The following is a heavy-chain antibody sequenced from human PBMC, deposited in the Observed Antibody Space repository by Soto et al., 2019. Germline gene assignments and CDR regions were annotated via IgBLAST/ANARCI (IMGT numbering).Heavy chain of an antibody. CDR2: ISYDGSNK. D-gene: IGHD6-6*01. J-gene: IGHJ4*02. V-gene: IGHV3-30-3*01. Sequence: QVQLVESGGGVVQPGRSLRLSCAASGFTFSSYAMHWVRQAPGKGLEWVAVISYDGSNKYYADSVKGRFTISRDNSKNTLYLQMNSLRAEDTAVYYCARAKGAGAARPLDYRGQGTLVTVSS. CDR3: ARAKGAGAARPLDY. CDR1: GFTFSSYA.